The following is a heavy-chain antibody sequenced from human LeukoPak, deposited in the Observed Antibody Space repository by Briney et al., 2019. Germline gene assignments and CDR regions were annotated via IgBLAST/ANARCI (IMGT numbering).Heavy chain of an antibody. J-gene: IGHJ4*02. CDR3: ARDPTRNIAAAGTLDY. CDR2: LNPSGGST. Sequence: ASVKVSCKASGYTFTSYYMHWVRQAPGQGLEWMGILNPSGGSTSYAQKFQGRVTMTRDMSTSTVYMELSSLRSEDTAVYCCARDPTRNIAAAGTLDYWGQGTLVTVSS. V-gene: IGHV1-46*01. CDR1: GYTFTSYY. D-gene: IGHD6-13*01.